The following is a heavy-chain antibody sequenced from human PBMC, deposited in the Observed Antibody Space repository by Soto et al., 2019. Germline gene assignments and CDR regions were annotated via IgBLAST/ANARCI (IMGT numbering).Heavy chain of an antibody. CDR1: GGTFSSYA. CDR2: IIPIFGTA. CDR3: ARGIHGVTPSDY. Sequence: RASVKVSCKASGGTFSSYAISWVRQAPGQGLEWMGGIIPIFGTANYAQKFQGRVTITADESTSTAYMELSSLRSEDTAVYYCARGIHGVTPSDYWGQGTLVTVSS. J-gene: IGHJ4*02. V-gene: IGHV1-69*13. D-gene: IGHD2-21*02.